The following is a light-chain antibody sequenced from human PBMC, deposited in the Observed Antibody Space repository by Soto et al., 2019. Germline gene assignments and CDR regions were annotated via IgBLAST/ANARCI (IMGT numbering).Light chain of an antibody. V-gene: IGLV2-14*01. Sequence: QSVLTQPAAVSGSPGQSITISCTGSSNDVGDYNHVSWYQQHPGKAPKLMIYEVSNRPSGVSNRFSGSKSGNTASLTISGLQAEDEADYYCSSYTSTSTIFGGGTKLTVL. J-gene: IGLJ2*01. CDR2: EVS. CDR3: SSYTSTSTI. CDR1: SNDVGDYNH.